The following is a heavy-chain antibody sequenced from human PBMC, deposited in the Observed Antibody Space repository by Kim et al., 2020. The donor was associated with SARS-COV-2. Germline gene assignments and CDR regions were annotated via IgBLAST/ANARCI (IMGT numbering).Heavy chain of an antibody. CDR1: GYSISSGYY. CDR2: IYHSGST. V-gene: IGHV4-38-2*02. D-gene: IGHD1-26*01. J-gene: IGHJ3*02. CDR3: AREEGWELLFADAFDI. Sequence: SETLSLTCTVSGYSISSGYYWGWIRQPPGKGLEWIGSIYHSGSTYYNPSLKSRVTISVDTSKNQFSLKLSSVTAADTAVYYCAREEGWELLFADAFDIWGQGTMVTVSS.